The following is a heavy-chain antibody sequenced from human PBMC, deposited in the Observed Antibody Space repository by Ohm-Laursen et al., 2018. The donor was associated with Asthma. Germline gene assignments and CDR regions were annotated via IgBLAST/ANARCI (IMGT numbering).Heavy chain of an antibody. CDR2: ISTASTFI. J-gene: IGHJ1*01. Sequence: SLRLSCAAPGYTFSRYSIHWVRQAPGKGLEWVASISTASTFIYYADSVRGRFTTSRDNANDLVYLQMNDLRAEDTALYYCARIGPEWELPGREYSLHHWGEGTLVTVSS. CDR1: GYTFSRYS. CDR3: ARIGPEWELPGREYSLHH. V-gene: IGHV3-21*01. D-gene: IGHD1-26*01.